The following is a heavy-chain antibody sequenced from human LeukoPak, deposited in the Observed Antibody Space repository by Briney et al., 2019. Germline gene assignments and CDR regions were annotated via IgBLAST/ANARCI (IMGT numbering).Heavy chain of an antibody. CDR2: LYHTEST. V-gene: IGHV4-4*02. J-gene: IGHJ6*04. Sequence: LTSAVSGSFIRCCNWWGWVRRPPGQGLEWIIELYHTESTNYTPSLKHLATISVDKSKNQFSLKLSSVTAADTAVYYCATPPDSYGMDVWGEGTTVTVSS. D-gene: IGHD1-14*01. CDR1: GSFIRCCNW. CDR3: ATPPDSYGMDV.